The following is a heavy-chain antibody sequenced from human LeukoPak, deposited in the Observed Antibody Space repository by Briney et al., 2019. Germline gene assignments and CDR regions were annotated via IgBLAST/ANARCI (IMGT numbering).Heavy chain of an antibody. CDR2: ISSSGSTI. D-gene: IGHD3-22*01. CDR3: ARFYYYDSTAFDI. Sequence: GGSLRLSCAASGFTFSSYEMNGVRQAPGKGLEWVSYISSSGSTIYYADPVKGRFTISRDNAKNSLYLQMNSLRAEDTAVYYCARFYYYDSTAFDIWGQGTIVTVSS. V-gene: IGHV3-48*03. J-gene: IGHJ3*02. CDR1: GFTFSSYE.